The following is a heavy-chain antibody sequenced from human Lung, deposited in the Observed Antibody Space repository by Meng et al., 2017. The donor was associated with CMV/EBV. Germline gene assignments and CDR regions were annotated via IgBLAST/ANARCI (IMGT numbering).Heavy chain of an antibody. CDR1: GFTFSNYW. D-gene: IGHD5-24*01. V-gene: IGHV3-74*01. CDR3: VRGVAESLGWEMGF. CDR2: INSDGSSR. Sequence: HLVESGGNLVQPGGSLRLPFAASGFTFSNYWMHWVRQVPGKGLVWVSRINSDGSSRSYADSVEGRFTISRDNAKNTLYLQMDSLRVEDTAVYFCVRGVAESLGWEMGFWGQGVLVTVSS. J-gene: IGHJ4*02.